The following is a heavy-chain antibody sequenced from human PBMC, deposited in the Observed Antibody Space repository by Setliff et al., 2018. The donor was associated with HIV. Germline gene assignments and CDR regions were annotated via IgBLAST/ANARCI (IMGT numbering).Heavy chain of an antibody. CDR3: ARGAPYCNHGICHLFDY. D-gene: IGHD2-8*01. CDR2: IYHSGST. V-gene: IGHV4-38-2*01. CDR1: GYFISSGYY. J-gene: IGHJ4*01. Sequence: SETLSLTCAVSGYFISSGYYWGWIRQPPGKGLEWIGSIYHSGSTHYDPSLKSRVTISVDTSKNQFSLRLNSVTAADTAVYYCARGAPYCNHGICHLFDYWGHGNLVTVSS.